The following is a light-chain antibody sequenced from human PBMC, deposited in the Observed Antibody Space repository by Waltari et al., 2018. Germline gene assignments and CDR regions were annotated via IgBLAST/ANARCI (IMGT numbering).Light chain of an antibody. CDR2: EVT. V-gene: IGLV2-23*02. J-gene: IGLJ1*01. CDR3: CSYVGLGTYV. Sequence: QSGLAQPASASGSPGQSITITCTETSSDVGNYNLVSWSQQRPGKAPTLLIYEVTKRAPGTSDRFAASKSGNTASLSISGLQAQEDEADYYCCSYVGLGTYVFGTGTKVTV. CDR1: SSDVGNYNL.